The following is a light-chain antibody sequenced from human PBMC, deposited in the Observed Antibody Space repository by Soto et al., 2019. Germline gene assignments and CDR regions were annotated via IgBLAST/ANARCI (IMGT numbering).Light chain of an antibody. CDR3: AAWDDSLNGYYV. CDR1: SSNIGSNT. V-gene: IGLV1-44*01. CDR2: SNN. Sequence: QSVLTQPPSASGTPGQRVTISCSGSSSNIGSNTVNWYQQLPGTAPKLLIYSNNQRPSGVPDRFSGSKSGTSASLAISGLQSEDKADYYCAAWDDSLNGYYVFGTGTKLTVL. J-gene: IGLJ1*01.